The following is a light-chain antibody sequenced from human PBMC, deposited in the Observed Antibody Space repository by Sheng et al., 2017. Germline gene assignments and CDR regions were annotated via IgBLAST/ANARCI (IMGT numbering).Light chain of an antibody. CDR1: QSVLHSSNNENY. J-gene: IGKJ2*01. CDR3: QQYYSTPPRT. CDR2: WAS. Sequence: DIVMTQSPDSLAVSLGERATINCKSSQSVLHSSNNENYLAWYQQKPGQPPKLLIYWASTRESGVPDRFSGSGSGTDFTLTISSLQAEDVAVYYCQQYYSTPPRTFGQGTKLEIK. V-gene: IGKV4-1*01.